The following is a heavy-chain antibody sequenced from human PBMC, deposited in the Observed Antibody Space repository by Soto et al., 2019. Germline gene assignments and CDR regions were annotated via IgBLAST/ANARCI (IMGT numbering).Heavy chain of an antibody. CDR1: GFTFSTYA. V-gene: IGHV3-23*01. CDR3: ARVLYGSGTNWFDP. D-gene: IGHD3-10*01. J-gene: IGHJ5*02. CDR2: ISGSGGST. Sequence: GGSLRLSCAASGFTFSTYAMSWVRQAPGKGLEWVSAISGSGGSTYYADSVKGRFTISRDNTKNSLYLQMNSLSAEDTAMYYCARVLYGSGTNWFDPWGQGVLVTVSS.